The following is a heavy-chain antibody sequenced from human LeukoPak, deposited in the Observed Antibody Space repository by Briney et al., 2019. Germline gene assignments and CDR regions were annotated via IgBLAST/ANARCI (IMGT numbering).Heavy chain of an antibody. D-gene: IGHD3-16*01. Sequence: SETLSLTCTVSGGSISTYYWTWIRQPAGKGLEWIGRIFNLGITKYNPSLKSRVTMSVDTSKNQFSLKLTSVTAADTAVYYCARGVWDSRDPLSYYFDHWGRGTLVAVSS. CDR1: GGSISTYY. CDR3: ARGVWDSRDPLSYYFDH. CDR2: IFNLGIT. V-gene: IGHV4-4*07. J-gene: IGHJ4*02.